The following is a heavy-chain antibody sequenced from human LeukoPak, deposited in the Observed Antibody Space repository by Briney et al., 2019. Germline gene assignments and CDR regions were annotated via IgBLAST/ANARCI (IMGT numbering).Heavy chain of an antibody. CDR1: GFPFRDYY. CDR3: AREVVIFPDYYYYGMDV. J-gene: IGHJ6*02. CDR2: ISRSGDNL. D-gene: IGHD3-9*01. Sequence: PGGSLRLSCAASGFPFRDYYMTWIRQAPGKGLEWISYISRSGDNLYYADSVEGRFTISRDNAKNSLFLQMNSLRADDTAVYYCAREVVIFPDYYYYGMDVWGPRTTVTVSS. V-gene: IGHV3-11*01.